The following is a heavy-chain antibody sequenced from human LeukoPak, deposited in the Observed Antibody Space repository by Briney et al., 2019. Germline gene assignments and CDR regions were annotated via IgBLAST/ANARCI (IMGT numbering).Heavy chain of an antibody. J-gene: IGHJ4*02. V-gene: IGHV3-23*01. Sequence: GGSLRLSCAASGFTFSSYAMSWVRQAPGKGLEWVSAISGSGGTTYYADSVKGRFTIFRDNSKNTLYLQVNSLRAEDTAVYYCAKYNYDFWSGYPHYFDYWGQGTLVTVSS. CDR2: ISGSGGTT. CDR1: GFTFSSYA. D-gene: IGHD3-3*01. CDR3: AKYNYDFWSGYPHYFDY.